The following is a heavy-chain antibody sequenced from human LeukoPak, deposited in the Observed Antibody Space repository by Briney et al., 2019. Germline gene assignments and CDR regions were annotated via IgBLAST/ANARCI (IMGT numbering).Heavy chain of an antibody. J-gene: IGHJ4*02. D-gene: IGHD3-22*01. Sequence: GGSLRLLCAASGFAFSSYGMNWVRQAPGKGLEWVSFISSSSSYIYYADSVKGRFTISRDNAKNSLYLQMSSLRAEDTAVYYCARSYYDSSGYPNFDYWGQGTLVTVSS. CDR1: GFAFSSYG. V-gene: IGHV3-21*01. CDR2: ISSSSSYI. CDR3: ARSYYDSSGYPNFDY.